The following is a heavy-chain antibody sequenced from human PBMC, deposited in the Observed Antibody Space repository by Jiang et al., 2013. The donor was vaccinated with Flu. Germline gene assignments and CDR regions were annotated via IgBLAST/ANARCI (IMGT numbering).Heavy chain of an antibody. V-gene: IGHV6-1*01. CDR2: TYYRSKWYN. D-gene: IGHD2-8*02. Sequence: WLGRTYYRSKWYNDYAVSVKSRITINPDTSKNQFSLQLSSVTPEDTAVYFCARTTYCSGGVCGYYYGLDVWGKGTTVTVSS. J-gene: IGHJ6*04. CDR3: ARTTYCSGGVCGYYYGLDV.